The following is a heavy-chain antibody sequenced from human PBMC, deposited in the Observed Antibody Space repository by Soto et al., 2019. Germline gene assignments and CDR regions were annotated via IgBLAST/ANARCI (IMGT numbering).Heavy chain of an antibody. J-gene: IGHJ4*02. CDR3: VGGSWFD. Sequence: EVQLVESGGDMVQPGRSLTLSCVGSGYSFDDYSMHWVRQAPGKGLEWVSGISWNGNFTGYADSVKGRFTISRDNAKNSLFLQLRSLSLEDTALYYCVGGSWFDWGQGTLVTVSS. CDR2: ISWNGNFT. CDR1: GYSFDDYS. V-gene: IGHV3-9*01. D-gene: IGHD2-15*01.